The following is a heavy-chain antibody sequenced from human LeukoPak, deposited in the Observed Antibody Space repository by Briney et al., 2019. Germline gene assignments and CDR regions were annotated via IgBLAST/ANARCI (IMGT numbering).Heavy chain of an antibody. CDR3: ARHPRGDYYDSSGYFIDY. Sequence: SETLSLTCTVSGGSISSGSYYWSWIRQPAGRGLEWIGRISPSGSTNYNPSLKSRVTISGDTSKNQFSLKLSSVTAADTALYYGARHPRGDYYDSSGYFIDYWGQGTLVTVSS. D-gene: IGHD3-22*01. CDR1: GGSISSGSYY. V-gene: IGHV4-61*02. J-gene: IGHJ4*02. CDR2: ISPSGST.